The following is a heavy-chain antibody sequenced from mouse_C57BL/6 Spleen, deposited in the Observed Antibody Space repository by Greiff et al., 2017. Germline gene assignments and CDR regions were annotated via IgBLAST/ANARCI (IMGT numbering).Heavy chain of an antibody. D-gene: IGHD1-1*01. CDR1: GFNIKDDY. V-gene: IGHV14-4*01. J-gene: IGHJ4*01. CDR2: IDPENGDT. CDR3: TRGFTTVVAYYAMDY. Sequence: EVKVVESGAELVRPGASVKLSCTASGFNIKDDYMHWVKQRPEQGLEWIGWIDPENGDTEYASKFPGKATITADTSSNTAYLQLSSLTSEDTAVYYCTRGFTTVVAYYAMDYWGQGTSVTVSS.